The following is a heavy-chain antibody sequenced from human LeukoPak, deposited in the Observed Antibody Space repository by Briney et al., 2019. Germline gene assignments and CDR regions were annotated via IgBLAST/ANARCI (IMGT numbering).Heavy chain of an antibody. V-gene: IGHV3-30-3*01. J-gene: IGHJ4*02. CDR3: VKDRTGTYTLDY. D-gene: IGHD3-10*01. CDR2: ISDDGSRQ. CDR1: GFTFTTYA. Sequence: GGSLRLSCAASGFTFTTYAMHWVRQAPGKGLEWVAFISDDGSRQHYADSVKGRFTISRDNSKNTLNLQMNSLRAEDTAVYYCVKDRTGTYTLDYWGQGTLVTVSS.